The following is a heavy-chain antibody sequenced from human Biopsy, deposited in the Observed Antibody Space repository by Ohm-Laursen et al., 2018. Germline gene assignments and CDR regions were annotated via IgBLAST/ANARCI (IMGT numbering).Heavy chain of an antibody. CDR1: GVSINGGRYY. J-gene: IGHJ4*02. CDR2: IFYSANT. V-gene: IGHV4-31*03. CDR3: ARLGSGDYFPTFFDF. Sequence: QTLSLTCTVSGVSINGGRYYWNWIRHHPGKGLEWIGNIFYSANTYYNPSLKSRVTISVDTSKNQFSLKLSSVTAADTAVYYCARLGSGDYFPTFFDFWGQGALVTVSS. D-gene: IGHD5-12*01.